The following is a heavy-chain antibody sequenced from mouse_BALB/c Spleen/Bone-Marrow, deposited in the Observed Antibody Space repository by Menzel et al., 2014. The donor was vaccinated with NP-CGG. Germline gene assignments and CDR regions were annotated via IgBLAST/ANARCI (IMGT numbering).Heavy chain of an antibody. J-gene: IGHJ3*01. Sequence: GAELVKPGASVRLSCKASGYSFTSYWIHWVQQRPGQGLEWIGTINPGNGCNNYNEKFKNKATLTVDNSSSQAYRQRSSLTSEYSGVYYCARYDGPAWFAYWGQGTLVTVSA. CDR1: GYSFTSYW. CDR2: INPGNGCN. V-gene: IGHV1S81*02. D-gene: IGHD2-3*01. CDR3: ARYDGPAWFAY.